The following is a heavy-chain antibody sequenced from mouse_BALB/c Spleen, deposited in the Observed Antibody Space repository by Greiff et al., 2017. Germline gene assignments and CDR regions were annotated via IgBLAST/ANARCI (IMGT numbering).Heavy chain of an antibody. CDR3: ARDYGSSYAWFAY. V-gene: IGHV1-74*01. CDR2: IDPSNSET. J-gene: IGHJ3*01. CDR1: GYTFTSYW. D-gene: IGHD1-1*01. Sequence: QVQLKQPGAELVKPGASVKLSCKASGYTFTSYWMHWVKLRPGQGFEWIGMIDPSNSETRLNQKFKDKATLNVDKSSNTAYMQLSSLTSEDSAVYYCARDYGSSYAWFAYWGQGTLVTVSA.